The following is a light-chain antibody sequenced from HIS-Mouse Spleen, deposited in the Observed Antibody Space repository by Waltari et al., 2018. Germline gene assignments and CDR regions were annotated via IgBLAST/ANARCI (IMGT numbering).Light chain of an antibody. CDR2: DVS. CDR3: SSYTSSSTRV. J-gene: IGLJ3*02. Sequence: QSALTQPASVSGSPGQSITISCTGTSSYVGGYNYVSWYQKHPGKAPKLMIYDVSNRPSGVSNRFSGSKSGNTASLTISGLQAEDEADYYCSSYTSSSTRVFGGGTKLTVL. V-gene: IGLV2-14*03. CDR1: SSYVGGYNY.